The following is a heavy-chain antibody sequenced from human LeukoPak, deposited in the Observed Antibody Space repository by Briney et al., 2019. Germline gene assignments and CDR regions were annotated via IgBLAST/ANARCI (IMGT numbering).Heavy chain of an antibody. V-gene: IGHV1-69*13. CDR1: GGTFSSYA. CDR2: IIPIFGTA. Sequence: SVNVSCKASGGTFSSYAISWVRQAPGQGLEWMGGIIPIFGTANYAQKFQGRVTITADESTSTAYMELSSLRSEDTAVYYCARDRLNYYYYYGMDVWGQGTTVTVSS. D-gene: IGHD2-21*01. CDR3: ARDRLNYYYYYGMDV. J-gene: IGHJ6*02.